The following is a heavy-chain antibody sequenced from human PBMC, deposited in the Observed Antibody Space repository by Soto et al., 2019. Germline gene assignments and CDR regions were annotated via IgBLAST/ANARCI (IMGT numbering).Heavy chain of an antibody. CDR3: ARDHVTKSSRIAARPNYYYYYGMDV. J-gene: IGHJ6*02. CDR2: IWYDGSNK. CDR1: GFTFSSYG. D-gene: IGHD6-6*01. Sequence: QVQLVESGGGVVQPGRSLRLSCAASGFTFSSYGMHWVRQAPGKGLEWVAVIWYDGSNKYYADSVKGRFTISRDNSKNTLYLQMNSLRAEDTAVYYCARDHVTKSSRIAARPNYYYYYGMDVWGQGTTVTVSS. V-gene: IGHV3-33*01.